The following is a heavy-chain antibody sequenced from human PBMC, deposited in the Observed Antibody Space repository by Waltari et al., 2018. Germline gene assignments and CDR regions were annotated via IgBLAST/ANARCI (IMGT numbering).Heavy chain of an antibody. Sequence: EVQLVESGGGLVKPGGSLRLSCASSGFTFSSYSMHWVRQAPGKGLEWVSSISSSSSYIYYADSVKGRFTISRDNAKKSLYLQMNSLRAEDTAVYYCASLTAVAGSVTPLDYWGQGTLVTVSS. D-gene: IGHD6-19*01. V-gene: IGHV3-21*01. CDR2: ISSSSSYI. J-gene: IGHJ4*02. CDR1: GFTFSSYS. CDR3: ASLTAVAGSVTPLDY.